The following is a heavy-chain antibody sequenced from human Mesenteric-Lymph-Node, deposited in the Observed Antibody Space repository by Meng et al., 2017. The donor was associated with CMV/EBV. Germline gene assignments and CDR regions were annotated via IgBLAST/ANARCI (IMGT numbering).Heavy chain of an antibody. Sequence: ASVKVSCKASNYTFSSYCITWVRQASGQGLEWMGWISASNRYTNYPQRVQGRVTVTTDTSTSTAYMELRRLTSDDTAVYYCARHSGEYCSSTGCYNYYYYNGLDVWGQGTTVTVSS. CDR2: ISASNRYT. CDR3: ARHSGEYCSSTGCYNYYYYNGLDV. V-gene: IGHV1-18*01. D-gene: IGHD2-2*02. J-gene: IGHJ6*02. CDR1: NYTFSSYC.